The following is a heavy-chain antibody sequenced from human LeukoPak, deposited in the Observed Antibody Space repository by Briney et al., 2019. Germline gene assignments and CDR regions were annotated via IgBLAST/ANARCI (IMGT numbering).Heavy chain of an antibody. CDR3: VSGGVYYDAFGY. CDR2: VDYTGTT. CDR1: GASISGITNY. D-gene: IGHD3-16*01. Sequence: SETLSLSCSVSGASISGITNYWGWIRQPPGKGLEWLGSVDYTGTTFYNPSIKSRVNVYVDPSQNLFSLRLTYVTAAYTAVYFCVSGGVYYDAFGYWGQGTLVTVS. V-gene: IGHV4-39*02. J-gene: IGHJ4*02.